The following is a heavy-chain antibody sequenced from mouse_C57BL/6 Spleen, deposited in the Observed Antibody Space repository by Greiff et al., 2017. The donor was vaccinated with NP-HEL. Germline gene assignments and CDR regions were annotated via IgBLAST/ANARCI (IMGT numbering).Heavy chain of an antibody. Sequence: VQLQQSGAELVRPGASVKLSCTASGFNIKDYYMHWVKQRPEQGLEWIGRIDPEDGDTEYAPKFQGKATMTADTSSNTAYLQLSSLTSEDTAVYYCTTSGGTSSFAYWGQGTLVTVSA. V-gene: IGHV14-1*01. CDR2: IDPEDGDT. CDR3: TTSGGTSSFAY. CDR1: GFNIKDYY. D-gene: IGHD5-1*01. J-gene: IGHJ3*01.